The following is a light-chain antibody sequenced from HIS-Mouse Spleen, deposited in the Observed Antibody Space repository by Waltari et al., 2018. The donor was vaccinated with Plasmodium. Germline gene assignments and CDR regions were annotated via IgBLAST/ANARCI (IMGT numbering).Light chain of an antibody. CDR2: AAS. J-gene: IGKJ4*01. CDR3: QQYYSYPLT. V-gene: IGKV1-8*01. CDR1: QGISSY. Sequence: AIRMTQSPSSFSASTVHRVNITCRASQGISSYLAWYQQKPGKAPKLLIYAASTLQSGVPSRFSGSGSGTDFTLTISCLQSEDFATYYCQQYYSYPLTFGGGTKVEIK.